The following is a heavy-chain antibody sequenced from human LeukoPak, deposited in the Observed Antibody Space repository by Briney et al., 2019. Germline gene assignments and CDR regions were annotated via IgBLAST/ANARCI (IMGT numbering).Heavy chain of an antibody. CDR2: MYHSGDT. D-gene: IGHD4-17*01. Sequence: SETLSLTCTVSGYSVSSGYYWGWIRQPPGKGLEWIGSMYHSGDTYYNPSLKSRVTISVDTSKNQLSLKLSSVTAADTAVYYCARLHGCGMDVWGQGTTVTVSS. CDR3: ARLHGCGMDV. CDR1: GYSVSSGYY. V-gene: IGHV4-38-2*02. J-gene: IGHJ6*02.